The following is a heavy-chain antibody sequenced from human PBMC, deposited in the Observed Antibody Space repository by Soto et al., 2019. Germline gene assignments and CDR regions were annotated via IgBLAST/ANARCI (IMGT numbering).Heavy chain of an antibody. CDR3: ARAFGGYGLYYYYYMDV. CDR2: FYYSGST. J-gene: IGHJ6*03. D-gene: IGHD6-25*01. V-gene: IGHV4-59*01. CDR1: GGSISSYY. Sequence: SETLSLTCTVSGGSISSYYWSWIRQPPGKGLEWIGYFYYSGSTNYNPCLQSRVTISVETSKNQFSLKLSSVTAADTAVYYCARAFGGYGLYYYYYMDVWGKGTTVTVSS.